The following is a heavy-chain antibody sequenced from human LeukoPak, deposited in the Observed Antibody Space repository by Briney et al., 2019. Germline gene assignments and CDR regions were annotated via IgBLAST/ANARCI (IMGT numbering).Heavy chain of an antibody. CDR3: ARVRDGSQDY. CDR2: ISSGGSTI. D-gene: IGHD5-24*01. CDR1: GFTFSSYE. V-gene: IGHV3-48*03. J-gene: IGHJ4*02. Sequence: GGSLRPSCAASGFTFSSYEMNWVRQATGKGLEWVSYISSGGSTIYYADSVKGRFTISRDNAKNSLYLQMNSLRAEDTAVYYCARVRDGSQDYWGQGTLVTVSS.